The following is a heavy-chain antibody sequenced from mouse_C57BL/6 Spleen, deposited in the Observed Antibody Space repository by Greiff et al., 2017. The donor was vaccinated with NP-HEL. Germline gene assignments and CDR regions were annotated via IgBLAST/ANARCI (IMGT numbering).Heavy chain of an antibody. D-gene: IGHD1-1*01. Sequence: EVQLQQSGPELVKPGASVKISCKASGYSFTGYYMNWVKQSPEKSLEWIGEINPSTGGTTYNQKFKAKATLTVDKSSSTAYMQLKSLTSEDSAVYYCARYITTPGDYFDYWGQGTTLTVSS. V-gene: IGHV1-42*01. CDR2: INPSTGGT. CDR3: ARYITTPGDYFDY. J-gene: IGHJ2*01. CDR1: GYSFTGYY.